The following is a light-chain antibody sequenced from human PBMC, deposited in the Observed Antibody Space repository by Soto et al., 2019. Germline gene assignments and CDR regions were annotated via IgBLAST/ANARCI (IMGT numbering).Light chain of an antibody. V-gene: IGKV3-20*01. Sequence: EIVLTQSPGTLSLSPGERATLSCRASQSVSSTYLAWYQQNPGQAPRLLIYGASGRATGIPDRFSGSGSGTDFTLTISRLKPEDFAVYFCQQYGSSSYTFGQGTKLEIK. J-gene: IGKJ2*01. CDR2: GAS. CDR3: QQYGSSSYT. CDR1: QSVSSTY.